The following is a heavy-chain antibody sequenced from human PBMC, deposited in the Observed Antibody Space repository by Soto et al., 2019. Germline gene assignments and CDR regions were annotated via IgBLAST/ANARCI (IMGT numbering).Heavy chain of an antibody. CDR1: GFTFSSYA. V-gene: IGHV3-30-3*01. CDR2: ISYDGSHK. CDR3: GRARSSGWYYYYYGMDV. Sequence: GGSLRLSCAASGFTFSSYAMHWVRQAPGRGLEWVAVISYDGSHKYYADSVKGRFTMSRDDSKNTLYLQMNSLRAEDTAVYYCGRARSSGWYYYYYGMDVWGQGTTVTVSS. J-gene: IGHJ6*02. D-gene: IGHD6-19*01.